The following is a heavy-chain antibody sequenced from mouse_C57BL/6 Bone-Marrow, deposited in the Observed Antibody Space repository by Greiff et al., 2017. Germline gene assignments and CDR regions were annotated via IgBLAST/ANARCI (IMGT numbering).Heavy chain of an antibody. CDR3: TTPTVLDY. CDR2: IDPENGDT. Sequence: VQLKESGAELVRPGASVKLSCTASGFNIKDDYMHWVKQRPEQGLEWIGWIDPENGDTEYASKFQGKATITADTSSNTAYLQLSSLTSEDTAVYYCTTPTVLDYWGQGTTLTVSS. V-gene: IGHV14-4*01. CDR1: GFNIKDDY. J-gene: IGHJ2*01. D-gene: IGHD1-1*01.